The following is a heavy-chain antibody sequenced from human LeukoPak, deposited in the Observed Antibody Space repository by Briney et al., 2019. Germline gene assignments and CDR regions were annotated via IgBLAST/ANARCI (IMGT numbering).Heavy chain of an antibody. J-gene: IGHJ1*01. D-gene: IGHD3-3*02. CDR2: INQDGGEK. Sequence: GGSLRLSCVASGLTLSNFWMTWVRQAPGEGLEWVATINQDGGEKYYVDSVKGRFIISRDNAKNSVYLQMDRLRAEETAVYSCVRGHLWLENWGQGTLVTVSS. CDR1: GLTLSNFW. CDR3: VRGHLWLEN. V-gene: IGHV3-7*03.